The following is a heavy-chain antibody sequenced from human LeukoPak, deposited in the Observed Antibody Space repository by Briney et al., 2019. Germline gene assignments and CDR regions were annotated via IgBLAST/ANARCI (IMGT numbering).Heavy chain of an antibody. Sequence: PGGSLRLSCAASGFTFSTYGMHWVRQAPGKGLEWVAFMSYDGSNQNHVDSVKGRFTISRDNSKSTLYLQMNSLRAEDTAVYYCAKDREASWATDYWGQGTLVTVSS. CDR1: GFTFSTYG. CDR3: AKDREASWATDY. CDR2: MSYDGSNQ. J-gene: IGHJ4*02. D-gene: IGHD7-27*01. V-gene: IGHV3-30*18.